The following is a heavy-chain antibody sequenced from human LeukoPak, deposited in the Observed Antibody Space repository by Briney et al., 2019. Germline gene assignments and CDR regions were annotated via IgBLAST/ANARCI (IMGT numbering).Heavy chain of an antibody. V-gene: IGHV3-11*04. D-gene: IGHD3-22*01. CDR2: ISSSGSTI. Sequence: GGSLRLSCAASGFTLSDYYMSWIRQAPGKGLEWVSYISSSGSTIYYADSVKGRFTISRDNAKNSLYLQMNSLRAEDTAVYYCARDRNYYDSSGYHRVDYWGQGTLVTVSS. CDR3: ARDRNYYDSSGYHRVDY. J-gene: IGHJ4*02. CDR1: GFTLSDYY.